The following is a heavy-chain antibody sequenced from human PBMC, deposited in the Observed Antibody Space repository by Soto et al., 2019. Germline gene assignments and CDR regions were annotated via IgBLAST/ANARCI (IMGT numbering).Heavy chain of an antibody. CDR2: LYPSGGT. V-gene: IGHV4-4*02. CDR3: PRCLHCSNGGRFDP. J-gene: IGHJ5*02. CDR1: GVSISRSNW. Sequence: SETLSLTCSVSGVSISRSNWWTWVRQAPGKGLEWIGELYPSGGTTYNPSLQNRVTISVDSSKNHLSLTLTSVTAADTAVYSCPRCLHCSNGGRFDPWGQGALVTVSS. D-gene: IGHD2-8*01.